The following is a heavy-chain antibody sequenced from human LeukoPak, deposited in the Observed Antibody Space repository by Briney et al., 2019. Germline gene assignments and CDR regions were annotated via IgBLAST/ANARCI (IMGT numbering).Heavy chain of an antibody. CDR2: ISYDGSNK. CDR1: GFTFSSYG. Sequence: GGSLRLSCAASGFTFSSYGMHWVRQAPGKGLEWVAVISYDGSNKYYADSVKGRFTISRDNSKNTLYLQMNSLRAEDTAVYYCAKDQSSGRPNYFDYWGQGTLVTVSS. V-gene: IGHV3-30*18. CDR3: AKDQSSGRPNYFDY. J-gene: IGHJ4*02. D-gene: IGHD3-22*01.